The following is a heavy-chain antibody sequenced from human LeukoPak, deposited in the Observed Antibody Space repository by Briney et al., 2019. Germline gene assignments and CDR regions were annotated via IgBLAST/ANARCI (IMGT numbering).Heavy chain of an antibody. CDR2: IRSDDIRT. J-gene: IGHJ2*01. CDR1: GFTFTNYA. Sequence: GESLKISCAASGFTFTNYAVAWVRQAPGQGLEWVSVIRSDDIRTNYADSVKGRFTISRDNSKNILFLQMNSLRAEDTAVYYCTVILNWYFDLWGRGTMVTVSS. D-gene: IGHD2-21*01. CDR3: TVILNWYFDL. V-gene: IGHV3-23*01.